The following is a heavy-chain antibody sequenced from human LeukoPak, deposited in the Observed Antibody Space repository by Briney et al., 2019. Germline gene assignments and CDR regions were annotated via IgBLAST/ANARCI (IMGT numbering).Heavy chain of an antibody. D-gene: IGHD4-23*01. J-gene: IGHJ5*02. Sequence: PSETLSLTCAVYGGSFSGYYWSWIRQPPGKGLEWIGEINHSGSTNYNPSLKSRVTMSVDTSKNQFSLKLSSVTAADTAVYYCARKKTTVGNWFDPWGQGTLVTVSS. V-gene: IGHV4-34*01. CDR3: ARKKTTVGNWFDP. CDR1: GGSFSGYY. CDR2: INHSGST.